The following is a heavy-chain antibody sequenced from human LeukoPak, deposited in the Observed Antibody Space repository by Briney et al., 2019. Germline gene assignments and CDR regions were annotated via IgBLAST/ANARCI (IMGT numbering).Heavy chain of an antibody. D-gene: IGHD3-22*01. V-gene: IGHV4-59*01. CDR1: GPSLRSYY. CDR2: ISYSGST. CDR3: ASSKTYDIYYFDY. Sequence: KPSETLSLTCSVSGPSLRSYYGLWLRQPPGKGLEWIGYISYSGSTNYNPSLKSRVTISVDTSKNQFSLKLSCVTAAYTAVYCCASSKTYDIYYFDYWGQGTLVTVSS. J-gene: IGHJ4*02.